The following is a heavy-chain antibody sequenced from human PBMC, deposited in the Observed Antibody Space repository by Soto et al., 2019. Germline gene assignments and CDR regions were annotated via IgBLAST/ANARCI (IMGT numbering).Heavy chain of an antibody. Sequence: ASVKVSCKASGGTFSSHAISWVRQAPGQGLEWMGGIIPIFGTANYAQKFQGRVTITADESTSTAYMELSSLRSEDTAVYYCARVYPGYSYGIDYWGQGTLVTVSS. V-gene: IGHV1-69*13. D-gene: IGHD5-18*01. CDR1: GGTFSSHA. CDR3: ARVYPGYSYGIDY. CDR2: IIPIFGTA. J-gene: IGHJ4*02.